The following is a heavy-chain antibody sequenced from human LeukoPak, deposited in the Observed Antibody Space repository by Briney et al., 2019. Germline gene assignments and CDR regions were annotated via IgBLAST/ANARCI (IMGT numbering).Heavy chain of an antibody. CDR3: AREVILNAAYCSDCNSGQFFDH. Sequence: ASVTVSCKASGYMFNAYGISWVRQAPGQGLEWMGWISSYNGNTNYPQKFQGRVTVTTDTSTTTAYMELTSLTSDDTAMYYCAREVILNAAYCSDCNSGQFFDHWGQGTLVTVSS. CDR2: ISSYNGNT. V-gene: IGHV1-18*04. CDR1: GYMFNAYG. J-gene: IGHJ4*02. D-gene: IGHD2-15*01.